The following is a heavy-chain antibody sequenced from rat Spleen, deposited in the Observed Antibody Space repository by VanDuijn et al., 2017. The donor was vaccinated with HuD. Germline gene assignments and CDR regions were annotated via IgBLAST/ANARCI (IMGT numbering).Heavy chain of an antibody. CDR2: ITNTGGST. CDR1: GFTFDTYS. CDR3: TTQWELYH. D-gene: IGHD5-1*01. V-gene: IGHV5-31*01. Sequence: EVQLVESGGGLVQPKGSLKISCAASGFTFDTYSMNWVRQAPGKGLEWVASITNTGGSTYYPDSVKGRFTISRDDAKSTVYLQMNGLRSEDTATYYCTTQWELYHWGQGVMVTVSS. J-gene: IGHJ2*01.